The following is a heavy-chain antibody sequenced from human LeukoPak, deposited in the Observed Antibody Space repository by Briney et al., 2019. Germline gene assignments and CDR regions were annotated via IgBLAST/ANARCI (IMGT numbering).Heavy chain of an antibody. CDR3: AKDRRITMIVVVITTGYFQH. V-gene: IGHV1-46*01. Sequence: ASVKVSCKASGYTFTSYYMHWVRQAPGQGLERMGIINPSGGSTSYAQKFQGRVTMTRDTSTSTVYMELSSLRSEDTAVYYCAKDRRITMIVVVITTGYFQHWGQGTLVTVSS. J-gene: IGHJ1*01. D-gene: IGHD3-22*01. CDR1: GYTFTSYY. CDR2: INPSGGST.